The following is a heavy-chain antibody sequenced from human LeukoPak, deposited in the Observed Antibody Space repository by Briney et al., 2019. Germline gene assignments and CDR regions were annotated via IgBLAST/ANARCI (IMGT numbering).Heavy chain of an antibody. CDR1: GYTFTGYY. V-gene: IGHV1-2*02. Sequence: ASVKVSCKASGYTFTGYYMHWVRQAPGQGLEWMGWINLNSGGTNYAQKFQDRVTMTRDTSISTAYMELRRLRFDDTAVYYRARSPDILTGENFEYWGQGTLVTVSS. J-gene: IGHJ4*02. CDR2: INLNSGGT. D-gene: IGHD3-9*01. CDR3: ARSPDILTGENFEY.